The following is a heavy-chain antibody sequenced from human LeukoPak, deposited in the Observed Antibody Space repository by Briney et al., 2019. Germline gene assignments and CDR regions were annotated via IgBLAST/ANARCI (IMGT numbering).Heavy chain of an antibody. CDR1: GLTFSGHN. CDR2: VSISSGTI. V-gene: IGHV3-48*04. Sequence: GGSLRLSCAASGLTFSGHNMNWVRQAPGKGLEWISFVSISSGTIYYADSVNGRFRISRDNAKSSLDLEMNSLGAEDTAVYYCARAMSTFGGVRNYFDSWGQGTLVTVSS. CDR3: ARAMSTFGGVRNYFDS. J-gene: IGHJ4*02. D-gene: IGHD3-16*01.